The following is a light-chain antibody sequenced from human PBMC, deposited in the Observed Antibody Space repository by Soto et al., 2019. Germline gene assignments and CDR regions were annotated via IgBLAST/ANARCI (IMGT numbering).Light chain of an antibody. CDR2: GAS. J-gene: IGKJ4*01. V-gene: IGKV3-20*01. Sequence: EIVLTQSPGTLSLSPGERATLSCRASQSVSSSYLAWYQQKPGQAPRLLIYGASSRATGIPDRFSGSGSGTDSTLTISRLEPENFAVYYCQQYGSSPRLTFGGGPRWRSN. CDR1: QSVSSSY. CDR3: QQYGSSPRLT.